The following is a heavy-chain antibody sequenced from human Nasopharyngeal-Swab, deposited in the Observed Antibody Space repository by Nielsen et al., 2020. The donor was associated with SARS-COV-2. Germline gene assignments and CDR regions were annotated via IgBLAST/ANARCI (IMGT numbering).Heavy chain of an antibody. D-gene: IGHD6-13*01. CDR3: ARDCCSWDGWFDP. V-gene: IGHV4-34*01. J-gene: IGHJ5*02. Sequence: WIRQPPGKGLEWIGEINHSGSTNYNPSLKSRVTISVDKSKNQFSLKLSSVTAADTAVYYCARDCCSWDGWFDPWGQGTLVTVSS. CDR2: INHSGST.